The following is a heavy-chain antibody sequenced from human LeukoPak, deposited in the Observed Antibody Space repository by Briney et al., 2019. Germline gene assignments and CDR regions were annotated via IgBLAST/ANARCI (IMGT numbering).Heavy chain of an antibody. J-gene: IGHJ6*03. V-gene: IGHV3-30*18. CDR1: GFTFSSYG. D-gene: IGHD2-2*01. CDR3: AKDSRCSSTSCYPLPYYYYYMDV. Sequence: PGGSLRLSCAASGFTFSSYGMHWVRQAPGKGLEWVAVISYDGSNKYYADSVKGRFTISRDNSKNTLYLQMNSLRAEDTAVYYCAKDSRCSSTSCYPLPYYYYYMDVWGKGTTVTVSS. CDR2: ISYDGSNK.